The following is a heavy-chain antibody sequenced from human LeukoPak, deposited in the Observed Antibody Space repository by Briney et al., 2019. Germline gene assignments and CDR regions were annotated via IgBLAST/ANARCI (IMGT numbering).Heavy chain of an antibody. CDR3: ARERGESGYSYGYRYYFDY. Sequence: GGSLRLSCAASGFTVSSNYMSWVRQAPGKGLEWVSVIYSGGSTYYADSVKGRFTISRDNSKNTLYLQMNSLRAEDTAVYYCARERGESGYSYGYRYYFDYWGQGTLVTASS. CDR2: IYSGGST. D-gene: IGHD5-18*01. J-gene: IGHJ4*02. V-gene: IGHV3-66*02. CDR1: GFTVSSNY.